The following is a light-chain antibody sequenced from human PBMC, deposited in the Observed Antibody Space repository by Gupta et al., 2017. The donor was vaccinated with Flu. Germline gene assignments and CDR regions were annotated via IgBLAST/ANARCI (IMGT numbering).Light chain of an antibody. CDR1: QSILHSNGYNY. Sequence: ENVMTQSPLSPSVTPGEPASISCRSSQSILHSNGYNYLDWYLQKPGQSPQLLIYLGSTRASGVPDRFSGSGSGTDFTLKISRVEAEDVGVYYCMQALQTRYTFGQGTKLEIK. J-gene: IGKJ2*01. CDR2: LGS. V-gene: IGKV2-28*01. CDR3: MQALQTRYT.